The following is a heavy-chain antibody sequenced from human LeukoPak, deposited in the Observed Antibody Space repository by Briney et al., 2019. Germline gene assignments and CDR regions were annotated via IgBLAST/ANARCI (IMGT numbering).Heavy chain of an antibody. CDR1: GHSISSSRHY. Sequence: SATLSLTCTVSGHSISSSRHYWGWIRQPPGKGLEWIGTIYYSGTTYHNPSLKSRVTISVDTAKNQFSLKLSSVTAADTAVYYCARERFGVVNYWGQGTLVTVSS. CDR2: IYYSGTT. V-gene: IGHV4-39*07. D-gene: IGHD3-3*01. J-gene: IGHJ4*02. CDR3: ARERFGVVNY.